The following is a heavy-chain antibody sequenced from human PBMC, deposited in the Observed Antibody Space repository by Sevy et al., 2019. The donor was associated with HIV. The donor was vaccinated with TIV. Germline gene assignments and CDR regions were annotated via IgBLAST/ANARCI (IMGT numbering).Heavy chain of an antibody. CDR3: AREREGYSSSWYSGSAFDI. Sequence: GGSLRLSCAASGFTFSDHYMDWVRQAPGKGLEWVGRTRNKANSYTTEYAASVKGRFTISRDDSKNSPYLQMNSLKTEDTAVYYCAREREGYSSSWYSGSAFDIWGQGTMVTVSS. D-gene: IGHD6-13*01. CDR1: GFTFSDHY. J-gene: IGHJ3*02. CDR2: TRNKANSYTT. V-gene: IGHV3-72*01.